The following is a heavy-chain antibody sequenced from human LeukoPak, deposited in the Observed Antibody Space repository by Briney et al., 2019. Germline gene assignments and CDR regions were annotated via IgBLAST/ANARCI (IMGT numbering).Heavy chain of an antibody. V-gene: IGHV3-30*01. CDR3: ARDERFQWLGLFDY. Sequence: GGSLRLSCAASGFTFSSYAMHWVRQAPGKGLEWVAVISYDGSNKYYADSVKGRFTISRDNSKNTLYLQMNSLRAEDTAVYYRARDERFQWLGLFDYWGQGTLVTVSS. D-gene: IGHD6-19*01. J-gene: IGHJ4*02. CDR1: GFTFSSYA. CDR2: ISYDGSNK.